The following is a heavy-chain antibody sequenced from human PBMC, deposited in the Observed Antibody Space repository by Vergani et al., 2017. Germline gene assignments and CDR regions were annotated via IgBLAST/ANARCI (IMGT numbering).Heavy chain of an antibody. CDR3: AKRRLNSNYYYYYGMDV. D-gene: IGHD1-7*01. CDR2: ISGSGGST. V-gene: IGHV3-23*01. J-gene: IGHJ6*02. CDR1: GFTFSSYA. Sequence: EVQLLESGGGLVQPGGSLRLSCAASGFTFSSYAMSWVRQAPGKGLEWVSAISGSGGSTYYADYVKGRFTISRDNSKNTLYLQMNSLRAEDTAVYYCAKRRLNSNYYYYYGMDVWGQGTTVTVPS.